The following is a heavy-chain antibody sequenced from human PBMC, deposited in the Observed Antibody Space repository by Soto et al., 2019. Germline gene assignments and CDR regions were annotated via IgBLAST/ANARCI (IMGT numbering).Heavy chain of an antibody. CDR1: GFSFSSYA. D-gene: IGHD5-12*01. Sequence: GGSLRLSCAASGFSFSSYAMSWVRQAPGKGLEWVSAISGSGDITYYADSVKGRFTISRDNSKNTLYMQMNSLRAEDTAVYYCAKDRVIVATIFDYWGQGTLVTVSS. CDR3: AKDRVIVATIFDY. V-gene: IGHV3-23*01. CDR2: ISGSGDIT. J-gene: IGHJ4*02.